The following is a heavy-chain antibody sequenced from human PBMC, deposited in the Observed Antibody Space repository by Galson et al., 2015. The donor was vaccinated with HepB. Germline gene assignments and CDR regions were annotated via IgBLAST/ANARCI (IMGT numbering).Heavy chain of an antibody. CDR3: ARGAPPPYYDFWSGYYRVEEDDY. D-gene: IGHD3-3*01. J-gene: IGHJ4*02. CDR2: MNPNSGNT. Sequence: VKVSCKASGYTFTSYDINWVRQATGQGLEWMGWMNPNSGNTGYAQKFQGRVTMTRNTSISTAYMELSSLRSEDTAVYYCARGAPPPYYDFWSGYYRVEEDDYWGQGTLVTVSS. V-gene: IGHV1-8*01. CDR1: GYTFTSYD.